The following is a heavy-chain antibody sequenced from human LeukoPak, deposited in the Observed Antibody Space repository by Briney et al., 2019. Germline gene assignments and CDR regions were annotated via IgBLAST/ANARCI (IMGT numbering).Heavy chain of an antibody. Sequence: ASVTVSCTASGYTFTGYYLHWVRQAPGQGLEWMGWINPNSGDTNYAQKFQGRVTMTRDTSISTAYMELSRLRFDDPAVFYCARGWSSPYYYFDYWGQGTLVTVSS. CDR3: ARGWSSPYYYFDY. CDR1: GYTFTGYY. CDR2: INPNSGDT. V-gene: IGHV1-2*02. D-gene: IGHD3-22*01. J-gene: IGHJ4*02.